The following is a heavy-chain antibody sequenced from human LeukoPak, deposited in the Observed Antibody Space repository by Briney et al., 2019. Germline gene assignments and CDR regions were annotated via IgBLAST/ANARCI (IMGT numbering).Heavy chain of an antibody. J-gene: IGHJ6*03. D-gene: IGHD1-26*01. Sequence: GGSLRLSCADSGFTFSSYSMNWVRQAPGKGLEWVSYISSSSSTIYYADSVKGRFTISRDNAKNSLYLQMNSLRAEDTAVYYCARDTSIVGAHYYYYYYMDVWGKGTTVTVSS. CDR1: GFTFSSYS. CDR2: ISSSSSTI. CDR3: ARDTSIVGAHYYYYYYMDV. V-gene: IGHV3-48*04.